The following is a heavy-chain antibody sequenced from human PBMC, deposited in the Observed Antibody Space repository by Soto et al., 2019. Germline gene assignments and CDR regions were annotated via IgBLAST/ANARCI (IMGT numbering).Heavy chain of an antibody. J-gene: IGHJ4*02. D-gene: IGHD6-13*01. CDR3: ATSLPYSSSWYARGLFWY. CDR1: GYTLTELS. CDR2: FDPEDGET. Sequence: ASVKVSCKVSGYTLTELSMHWVRQAPGKGLEWMGGFDPEDGETIYAQKFQGRVTMTEDTSTDTAYMELSSLRSEDTAVYYCATSLPYSSSWYARGLFWYWGQGTLVTVSS. V-gene: IGHV1-24*01.